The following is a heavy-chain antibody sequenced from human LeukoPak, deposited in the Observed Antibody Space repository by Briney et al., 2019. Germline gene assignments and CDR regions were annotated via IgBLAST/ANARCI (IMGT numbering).Heavy chain of an antibody. Sequence: GGSLRLSCAASGFTFSTYAMNWVRQAPGKGLEWLSYIGSSDSTTHYADSVKGRFTISRDNAKNSLFLQMNSLRVEDTALYYCARDGVVATIGDNWFDPWGQGTLVIVSS. CDR3: ARDGVVATIGDNWFDP. D-gene: IGHD5-12*01. V-gene: IGHV3-48*04. CDR2: IGSSDSTT. J-gene: IGHJ5*02. CDR1: GFTFSTYA.